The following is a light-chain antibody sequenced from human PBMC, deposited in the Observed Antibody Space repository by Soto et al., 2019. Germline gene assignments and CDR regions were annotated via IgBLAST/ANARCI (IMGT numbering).Light chain of an antibody. V-gene: IGKV4-1*01. CDR2: WAS. CDR1: QSVLYSSNNKNY. Sequence: DIELTQSPDSLAVSLGERATINCKSSQSVLYSSNNKNYLAWYQQKPGQPPKLLIYWASTRESGVPDRFSGSGSGTDFTLTISSLQAEDVAVYYCQQHYTTPPVTFGPGTKVDIK. J-gene: IGKJ3*01. CDR3: QQHYTTPPVT.